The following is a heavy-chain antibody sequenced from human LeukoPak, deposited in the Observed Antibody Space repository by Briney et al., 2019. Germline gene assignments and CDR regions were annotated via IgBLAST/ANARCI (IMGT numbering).Heavy chain of an antibody. Sequence: PSETLSLTCTVSGGSISSYYWIWIRQPPGKGLEWIGYIYYSGSTNYNPSLKSRVTISVDTSKNQFSLKLSSVTAADTAVYYCASSRGGSGYSGNDYWGQGTLVTVSS. J-gene: IGHJ4*02. D-gene: IGHD3-3*01. V-gene: IGHV4-59*01. CDR2: IYYSGST. CDR1: GGSISSYY. CDR3: ASSRGGSGYSGNDY.